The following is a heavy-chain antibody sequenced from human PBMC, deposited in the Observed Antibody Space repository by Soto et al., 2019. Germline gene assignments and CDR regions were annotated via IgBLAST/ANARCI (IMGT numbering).Heavy chain of an antibody. D-gene: IGHD1-1*01. CDR2: IVVGSGNT. J-gene: IGHJ6*02. Sequence: SVKVSCKASGYTFTSSSMQWVRQARGQRLEWIGWIVVGSGNTNYAQKFQERVTITRDMSTSTAYMELSSLRSEDTAVYYCAAEGVPRYNWNVSPGMDVWGQ. V-gene: IGHV1-58*02. CDR1: GYTFTSSS. CDR3: AAEGVPRYNWNVSPGMDV.